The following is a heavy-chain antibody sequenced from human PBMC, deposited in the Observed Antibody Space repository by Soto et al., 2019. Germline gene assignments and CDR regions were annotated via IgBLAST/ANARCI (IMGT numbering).Heavy chain of an antibody. J-gene: IGHJ3*02. Sequence: GGSLRLSCAASGFTFSSYSMNWVRQAPGNGLEWVSSISSSSSYIYYADSAKGRFTISRDNAKNSLYLQMNSLRAEDTAVYYCARGYYYGSGSYPDAFDIWGQGTMVTVSS. D-gene: IGHD3-10*01. CDR1: GFTFSSYS. CDR2: ISSSSSYI. CDR3: ARGYYYGSGSYPDAFDI. V-gene: IGHV3-21*01.